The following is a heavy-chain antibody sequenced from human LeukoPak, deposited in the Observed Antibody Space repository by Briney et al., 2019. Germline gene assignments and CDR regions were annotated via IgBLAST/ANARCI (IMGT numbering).Heavy chain of an antibody. V-gene: IGHV3-49*04. Sequence: PGGSLRLSCAASGFTFSTYAMSWVRQAPGKGLEWVGFIRSKAYDVTTEYAASVKGRFTISRDDSKSIAYLQMNSLKTEDTAVYYCTRDFSNCGGDCYQGFNIWGQGTMVTVSS. CDR3: TRDFSNCGGDCYQGFNI. D-gene: IGHD2-21*02. CDR2: IRSKAYDVTT. CDR1: GFTFSTYA. J-gene: IGHJ3*02.